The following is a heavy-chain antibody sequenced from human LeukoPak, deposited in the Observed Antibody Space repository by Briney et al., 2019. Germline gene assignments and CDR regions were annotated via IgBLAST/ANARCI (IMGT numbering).Heavy chain of an antibody. CDR3: AKGAYDYVEIAYFDY. D-gene: IGHD5-12*01. V-gene: IGHV3-23*01. CDR2: IIGSSGST. Sequence: GGSLRLSCVASGFSFNNYAMNWVRQAPGKGLEWVSLIIGSSGSTFYADSVKGRFTISRDKSKNTLYLQMNSLRAEDTAVYYCAKGAYDYVEIAYFDYWAREVWSPSPQ. J-gene: IGHJ4*02. CDR1: GFSFNNYA.